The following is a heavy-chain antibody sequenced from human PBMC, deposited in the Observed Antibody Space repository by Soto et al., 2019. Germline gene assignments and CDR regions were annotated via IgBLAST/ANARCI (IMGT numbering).Heavy chain of an antibody. CDR3: ARDQGIAAAGTPTDAFDI. Sequence: PSQTLSLTCVISGDSVSSNSAAWNWIRQSPSRGLEWLGRTYYRSKWYNDHAVSVKSRITINPDTSKNQFSLQLNSVTPEDTAVYYCARDQGIAAAGTPTDAFDIWGQGTMVTVSS. D-gene: IGHD6-13*01. J-gene: IGHJ3*02. CDR2: TYYRSKWYN. CDR1: GDSVSSNSAA. V-gene: IGHV6-1*01.